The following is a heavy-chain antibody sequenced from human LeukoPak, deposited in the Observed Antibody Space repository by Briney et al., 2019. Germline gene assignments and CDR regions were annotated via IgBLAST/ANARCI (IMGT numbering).Heavy chain of an antibody. CDR2: INPNSGGT. D-gene: IGHD2-15*01. CDR3: ARCIGGGSCYAFDI. V-gene: IGHV1-2*02. J-gene: IGHJ3*02. Sequence: ASVKVSCKASGYTFTNYYIHWVRQAPGQGLEWMGWINPNSGGTNYAQKFQGRVTMTRDTSISTAYMELSRLRSDDTAVYYCARCIGGGSCYAFDIWGQGTMVTVSS. CDR1: GYTFTNYY.